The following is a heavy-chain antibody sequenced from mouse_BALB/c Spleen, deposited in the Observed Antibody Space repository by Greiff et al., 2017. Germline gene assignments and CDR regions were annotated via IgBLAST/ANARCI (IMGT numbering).Heavy chain of an antibody. Sequence: QVQLQQSGAELARPGASVKMSCKASGYTFTSYTMHWVKQRPGQGLEWIGYINPSSGYTNYNQKFKDKATLTADKSSSTAYLQLSSLTSEDTAVYYCARPRQLGLECAMDYWGQGTSVTVSS. CDR3: ARPRQLGLECAMDY. CDR1: GYTFTSYT. D-gene: IGHD3-2*01. J-gene: IGHJ4*01. CDR2: INPSSGYT. V-gene: IGHV1-4*01.